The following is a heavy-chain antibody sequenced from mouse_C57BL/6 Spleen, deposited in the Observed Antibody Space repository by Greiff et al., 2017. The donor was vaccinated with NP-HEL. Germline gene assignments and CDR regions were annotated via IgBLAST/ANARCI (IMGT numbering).Heavy chain of an antibody. CDR2: IHPNSGST. CDR1: GYTFTSYW. J-gene: IGHJ3*01. CDR3: ARERYGRFAY. Sequence: VQLQQSGAELVKPGASVKLSCKASGYTFTSYWMHWVKQRPGQGLEWIGMIHPNSGSTNYNEKFKSKATLTVDKSSSTAYMQLSSLTSEDSAVYYCARERYGRFAYWGQGTLVTVSA. D-gene: IGHD1-1*01. V-gene: IGHV1-64*01.